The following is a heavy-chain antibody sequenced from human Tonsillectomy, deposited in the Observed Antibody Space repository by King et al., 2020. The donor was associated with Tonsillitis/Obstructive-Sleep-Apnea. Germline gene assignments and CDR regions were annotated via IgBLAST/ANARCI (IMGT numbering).Heavy chain of an antibody. CDR1: GYSFTNYD. CDR3: ARDYAPGTFDY. Sequence: QLVQSGAEVKKPGASVQVSCKASGYSFTNYDISWVRQAPGEGLEWMGWISVYNGNTKYAQKLQGRVTMTRDTSTSTAYMELRSLRSDDTAVYYCARDYAPGTFDYWGRGTQVTVSS. J-gene: IGHJ4*02. CDR2: ISVYNGNT. D-gene: IGHD1-26*01. V-gene: IGHV1-18*04.